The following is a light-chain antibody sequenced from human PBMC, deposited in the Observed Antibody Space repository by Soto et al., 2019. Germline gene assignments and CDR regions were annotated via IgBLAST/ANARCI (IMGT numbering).Light chain of an antibody. CDR3: QQYDNLPRT. CDR2: DAS. Sequence: DLQMSQSPSSLSASVGDRVTITCQASQDITNYLNWYQQKAGKAPKLLIYDASNLETGAPSRFSGSGSGTDFTFTISSLQPEDVATYYCQQYDNLPRTFGPGTKVDIK. CDR1: QDITNY. V-gene: IGKV1-33*01. J-gene: IGKJ3*01.